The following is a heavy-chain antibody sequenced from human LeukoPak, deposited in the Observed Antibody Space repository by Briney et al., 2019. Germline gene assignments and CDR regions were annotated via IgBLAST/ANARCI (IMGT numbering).Heavy chain of an antibody. CDR3: ARLTGIAARPGWFGP. CDR1: GYTFTSYG. V-gene: IGHV1-18*01. CDR2: ISAYNGNT. Sequence: ASVKVSCKASGYTFTSYGISWVRQAPGQGLEWMGWISAYNGNTNYAQKLQGRVTMTTDTSTSTAYMELRSLRSDDTAVYYCARLTGIAARPGWFGPWGQGTLVTVSS. J-gene: IGHJ5*02. D-gene: IGHD6-6*01.